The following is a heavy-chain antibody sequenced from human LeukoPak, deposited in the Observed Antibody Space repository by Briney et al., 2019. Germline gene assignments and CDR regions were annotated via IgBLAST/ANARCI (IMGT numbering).Heavy chain of an antibody. V-gene: IGHV1-18*01. D-gene: IGHD3-9*01. CDR3: ARYYDILTGYYNYYFDY. CDR2: ISAYNGNT. CDR1: GYTFTSYG. Sequence: ASVKVSCKASGYTFTSYGISWVRQAPGQGLECMGWISAYNGNTNYAQKLQGRVTMTTDTSTSTAYMELRSLRSDDTAVYYCARYYDILTGYYNYYFDYWGQGTLVTVSS. J-gene: IGHJ4*02.